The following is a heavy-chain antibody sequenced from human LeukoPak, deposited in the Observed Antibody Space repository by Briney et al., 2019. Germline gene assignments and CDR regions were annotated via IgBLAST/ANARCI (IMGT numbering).Heavy chain of an antibody. J-gene: IGHJ3*02. D-gene: IGHD3-22*01. CDR2: IYYTGST. CDR3: ARDTSTYYYDSHDAFDI. CDR1: GGSISSSNYY. Sequence: SETLSLTCTVSGGSISSSNYYWGWIRQPPGKGLEWIGSIYYTGSTYYNPSLKSRVTISVDMSKNQFSLKLSSVTAADTAVYYCARDTSTYYYDSHDAFDIWGQGTMVTVSS. V-gene: IGHV4-39*07.